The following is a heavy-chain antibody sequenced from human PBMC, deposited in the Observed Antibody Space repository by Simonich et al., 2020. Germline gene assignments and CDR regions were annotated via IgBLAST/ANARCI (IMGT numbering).Heavy chain of an antibody. V-gene: IGHV1-18*01. D-gene: IGHD2-15*01. Sequence: QVQLVQSGAEVKKPGASGKVSCKASGYTFTSYGISWVRQAPGQGLEWKGWINAYNGNTNYAQKLQGRFTMTTDTSTSTAYMELRSLSSDDTAVYYCARASRGTWWYYYFDYWGQGTLVTVSS. CDR3: ARASRGTWWYYYFDY. CDR1: GYTFTSYG. J-gene: IGHJ4*02. CDR2: INAYNGNT.